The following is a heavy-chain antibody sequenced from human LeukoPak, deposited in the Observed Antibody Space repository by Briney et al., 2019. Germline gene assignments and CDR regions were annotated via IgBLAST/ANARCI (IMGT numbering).Heavy chain of an antibody. CDR2: IWYDGSNK. J-gene: IGHJ4*02. Sequence: GGSLRLSCAASGFTFSSYGMHWVRQAPGKGLEWVAVIWYDGSNKYYADSVKGRFTISRDNSKNTLYLQMNSLRAEDTAVYYCARDSYYYDSSGSGDYWGQGTLVTVSS. CDR1: GFTFSSYG. V-gene: IGHV3-33*01. CDR3: ARDSYYYDSSGSGDY. D-gene: IGHD3-22*01.